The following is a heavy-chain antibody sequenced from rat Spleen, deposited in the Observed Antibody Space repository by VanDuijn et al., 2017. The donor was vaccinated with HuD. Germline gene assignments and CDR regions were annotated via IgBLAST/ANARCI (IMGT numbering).Heavy chain of an antibody. CDR1: YG. J-gene: IGHJ2*01. D-gene: IGHD1-10*01. V-gene: IGHV2-4*01. CDR2: IWSGGST. Sequence: YGVSWVCQPPGKGLEWIGAIWSGGSTDYNSALKSRLSISRDTSKSQVFLKMSSLQIEDIATYYCAREMDNSFYFDYWGQGVMVTVSS. CDR3: AREMDNSFYFDY.